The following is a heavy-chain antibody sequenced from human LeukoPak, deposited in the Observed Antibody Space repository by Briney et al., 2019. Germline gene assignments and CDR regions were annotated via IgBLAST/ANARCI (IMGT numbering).Heavy chain of an antibody. J-gene: IGHJ6*03. V-gene: IGHV3-48*01. CDR3: ARDRTFFGVVTDYYYYYYMDV. Sequence: SSSIIYYADSVKGRFTISRDNAKNSLYLQMNSLRAEDTAVYYCARDRTFFGVVTDYYYYYYMDVWGKGTTVTVS. CDR2: SSSII. D-gene: IGHD3-3*01.